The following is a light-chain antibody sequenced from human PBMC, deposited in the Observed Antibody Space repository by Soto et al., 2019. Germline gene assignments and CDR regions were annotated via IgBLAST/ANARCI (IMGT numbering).Light chain of an antibody. Sequence: QSVLTQPPSASGTPGQRVSISCSGSRSNIGKNYVYWLQQLPGTAPKLLIYRDNQRPSGVPDRFSGSRSGTSASLAISGLRYEDEADYFCAPWDDSLNGYVFGTGTKLTVL. CDR1: RSNIGKNY. CDR3: APWDDSLNGYV. CDR2: RDN. V-gene: IGLV1-47*01. J-gene: IGLJ1*01.